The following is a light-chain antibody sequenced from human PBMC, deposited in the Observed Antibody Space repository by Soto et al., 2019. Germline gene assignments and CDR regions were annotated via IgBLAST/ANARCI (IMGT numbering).Light chain of an antibody. V-gene: IGLV2-14*01. J-gene: IGLJ2*01. Sequence: QSVLTQPASVSGSPGQSSTISCTGTRSDVGGYNYVSWYQQHPGKAPKLMIYEVSNRPSGVSNRFSGSKSGNTASLTISGLQAEDEADYYCSSYTSSSTMGFGGGTKLTVL. CDR3: SSYTSSSTMG. CDR2: EVS. CDR1: RSDVGGYNY.